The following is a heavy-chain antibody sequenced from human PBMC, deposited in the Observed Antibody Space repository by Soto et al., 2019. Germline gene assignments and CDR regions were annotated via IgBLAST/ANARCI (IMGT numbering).Heavy chain of an antibody. J-gene: IGHJ6*02. D-gene: IGHD2-2*01. CDR1: GGSISSSSYY. CDR2: IYYSGST. Sequence: PSETLSLTCTVSGGSISSSSYYWGWIRQPPGKGLEWIGSIYYSGSTYYNPSLKSRVTISVDTSKNQFSLKLSSVTAADTAVYYCARPGGYCSSTSCYPRGYYYYGMDVWGQGTTVTVSS. CDR3: ARPGGYCSSTSCYPRGYYYYGMDV. V-gene: IGHV4-39*01.